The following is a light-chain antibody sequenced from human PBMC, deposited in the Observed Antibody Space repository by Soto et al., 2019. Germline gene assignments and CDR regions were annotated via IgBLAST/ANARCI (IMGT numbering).Light chain of an antibody. J-gene: IGLJ1*01. CDR2: DVS. CDR1: SSDVGGYNY. CDR3: TSYTTSSTLV. V-gene: IGLV2-14*01. Sequence: QSALTQPASVSGSPGQSITISCTGTSSDVGGYNYVSWYQQYPGKAPKLMIYDVSNRPSGVSNRFSGSKSGNTASLTISGLQVEDEADYYCTSYTTSSTLVFGTGTKVTVL.